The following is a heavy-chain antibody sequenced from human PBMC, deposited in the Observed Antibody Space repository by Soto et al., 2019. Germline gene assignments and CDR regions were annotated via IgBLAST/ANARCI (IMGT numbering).Heavy chain of an antibody. CDR3: ARVGSSGWSPDY. CDR1: GGSISGHY. J-gene: IGHJ4*02. CDR2: IFYTGST. Sequence: SETLSLTCTVSGGSISGHYWIWIRQSPGKGLEWIGYIFYTGSTNYNPSLKSRVTLSADTSKNQFSLRLSSVTAADTAVYYCARVGSSGWSPDYWGQGTLVTVSS. V-gene: IGHV4-59*11. D-gene: IGHD6-19*01.